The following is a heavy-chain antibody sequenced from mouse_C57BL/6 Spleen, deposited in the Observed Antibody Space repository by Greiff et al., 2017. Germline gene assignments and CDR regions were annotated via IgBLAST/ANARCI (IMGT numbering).Heavy chain of an antibody. CDR2: IDPEDGDT. D-gene: IGHD1-1*01. V-gene: IGHV14-1*01. CDR1: GFNIKDYY. Sequence: EVQLQQSGAELVRPGASVKLSCTASGFNIKDYYMHWVKQRPEQGLEWIGRIDPEDGDTEYAPKFQGKATMTADTASNTAYLQRSSLTSEDTAVYYCTACGSHWYFDVWGTGATGTVSS. J-gene: IGHJ1*03. CDR3: TACGSHWYFDV.